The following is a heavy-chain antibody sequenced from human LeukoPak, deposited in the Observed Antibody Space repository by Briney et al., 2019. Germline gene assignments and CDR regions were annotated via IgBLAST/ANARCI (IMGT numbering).Heavy chain of an antibody. CDR2: IYYSGST. Sequence: SETLSLTCTVSGGSISSSSYYWGWIRQPPGKGLEWIGSIYYSGSTYYNPSLKSRVTISVDTSKNQFSLKLSSVTAADTAVYYCARDHDSSGWWFDPWGQGTLVTVSS. CDR1: GGSISSSSYY. D-gene: IGHD3-22*01. CDR3: ARDHDSSGWWFDP. J-gene: IGHJ5*02. V-gene: IGHV4-39*07.